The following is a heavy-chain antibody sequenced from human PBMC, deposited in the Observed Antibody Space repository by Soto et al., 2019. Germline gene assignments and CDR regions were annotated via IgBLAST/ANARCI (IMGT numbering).Heavy chain of an antibody. CDR3: ARPTVTTLAVSLNYCYLSTAV. D-gene: IGHD4-4*01. Sequence: GESLKISCKGSGYSLTSYWIGWVRQMPGKGLEWMGIIYPGDSDTRYSPSFQGQVTISADKSISTAYLQWSSLKALDTAMYYCARPTVTTLAVSLNYCYLSTAVLRHGTTFP. CDR2: IYPGDSDT. V-gene: IGHV5-51*01. J-gene: IGHJ6*02. CDR1: GYSLTSYW.